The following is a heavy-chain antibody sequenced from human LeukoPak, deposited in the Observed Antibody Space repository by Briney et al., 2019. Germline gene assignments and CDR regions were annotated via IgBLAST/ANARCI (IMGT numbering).Heavy chain of an antibody. CDR2: ISWNSGSI. V-gene: IGHV3-9*03. CDR1: GFTFDDYA. D-gene: IGHD3-22*01. CDR3: AKGDYYDSSGYYED. Sequence: PGRSLRLSCAASGFTFDDYAMHWVRHAPGMGLEWVSGISWNSGSIGYADSVKGRFTISRDNAKNSLYLQMNSLRAEDMALYYCAKGDYYDSSGYYEDWGQGTLVTVSS. J-gene: IGHJ4*02.